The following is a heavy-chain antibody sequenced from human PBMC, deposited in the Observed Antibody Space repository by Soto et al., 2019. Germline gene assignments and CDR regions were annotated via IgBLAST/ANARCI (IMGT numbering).Heavy chain of an antibody. V-gene: IGHV1-69*15. J-gene: IGHJ3*01. Sequence: QEQLVQSGAEVKKPGSSVKVSCKASGGTFSNYGFNWVRQAPGQGLEWMGRIIPIFGTRNYAQKFQGRVTITADESTSTAYMELSSLTSEDAAVYYCARTLLPYDTVGYEALKVWGQGTMVTVSS. CDR2: IIPIFGTR. D-gene: IGHD3-22*01. CDR1: GGTFSNYG. CDR3: ARTLLPYDTVGYEALKV.